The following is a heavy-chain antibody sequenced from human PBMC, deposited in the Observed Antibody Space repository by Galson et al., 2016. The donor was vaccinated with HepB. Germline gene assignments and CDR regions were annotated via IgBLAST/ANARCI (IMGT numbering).Heavy chain of an antibody. CDR1: GFTFSRYW. Sequence: SLRLSCAASGFTFSRYWMHWVRQAPGMGLEWVSRIKGDGSHTIYVDSVKGRFTISRDNAKNTLYLQVNNLRGEDTAVYYRVRDGDHWNFDHWGQGTLVTVSS. J-gene: IGHJ4*02. V-gene: IGHV3-74*01. CDR2: IKGDGSHT. D-gene: IGHD1-1*01. CDR3: VRDGDHWNFDH.